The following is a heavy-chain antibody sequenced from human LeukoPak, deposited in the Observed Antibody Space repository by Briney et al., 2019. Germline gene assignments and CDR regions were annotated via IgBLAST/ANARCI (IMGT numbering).Heavy chain of an antibody. V-gene: IGHV4-38-2*02. D-gene: IGHD1-26*01. CDR2: IYHSETT. CDR1: GDSISSGDYY. J-gene: IGHJ5*02. Sequence: SETLSLTCTVSGDSISSGDYYWSWIRQPAGKGLEWIGSIYHSETTYYNPSLKSRVTISVDTSKNQFSLKLSSVTAADTAVYYCARVLGATHPGTRHNWFDPWGQGTLVTVSS. CDR3: ARVLGATHPGTRHNWFDP.